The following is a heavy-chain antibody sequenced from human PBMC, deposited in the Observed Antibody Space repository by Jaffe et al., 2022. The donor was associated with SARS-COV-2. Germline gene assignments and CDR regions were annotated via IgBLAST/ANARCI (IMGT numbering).Heavy chain of an antibody. CDR2: IKGKIDGGTS. CDR1: GFTFSNAW. CDR3: ATPGGDCSTTSCFGY. V-gene: IGHV3-15*01. Sequence: EVQLVESGGGLVKPGGSLRLSCVASGFTFSNAWMSWVRQAPGRGLEWVGRIKGKIDGGTSDYAAPVKGRFTISRDDLKNTLYLQMNGLKTEDTAVYYCATPGGDCSTTSCFGYWGQGTLATVSS. J-gene: IGHJ4*02. D-gene: IGHD2-2*01.